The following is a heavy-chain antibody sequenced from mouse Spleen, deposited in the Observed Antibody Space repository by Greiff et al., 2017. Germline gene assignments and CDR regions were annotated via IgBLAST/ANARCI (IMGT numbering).Heavy chain of an antibody. V-gene: IGHV5-9*04. Sequence: EVKLQESGGGLVKLGGSLKLSCAASGFTFSSYAMSWVRQTPEKRLEWVATISSGGGNTYYPDSVKGRFTISRDNAKNTLYLQMSSLKSEDTAMYYCARSYGRTGYYAMDYWGQGTSVTVSS. J-gene: IGHJ4*01. CDR2: ISSGGGNT. D-gene: IGHD1-1*01. CDR1: GFTFSSYA. CDR3: ARSYGRTGYYAMDY.